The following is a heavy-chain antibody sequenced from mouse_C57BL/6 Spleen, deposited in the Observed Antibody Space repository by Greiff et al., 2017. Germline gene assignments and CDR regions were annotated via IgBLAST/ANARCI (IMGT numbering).Heavy chain of an antibody. CDR2: LYPGSGST. V-gene: IGHV1-55*01. J-gene: IGHJ4*01. Sequence: QVQLQQSGAELVKPGASVKMSCKASGYPFTSYWITWVKQRPGQGLEWIGDLYPGSGSTNYNEKFKSKATLTVDKSASTAYMQLSSLTSEDSAVYYCVRRDDYYGTSSGMDDWGQGTSVTVSS. CDR1: GYPFTSYW. CDR3: VRRDDYYGTSSGMDD. D-gene: IGHD1-1*01.